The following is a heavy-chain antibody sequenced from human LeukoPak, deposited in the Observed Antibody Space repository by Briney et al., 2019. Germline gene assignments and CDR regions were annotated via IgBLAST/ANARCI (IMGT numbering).Heavy chain of an antibody. V-gene: IGHV4-61*02. CDR1: GGSISSGSYY. Sequence: SQTLSLTCTVSGGSISSGSYYWSWIRQPAGKGLEWIGRIYTSGSTNYNPSLKSRVTIPVDTSKNQFSLKLSSVTAADTAVYYCARERSYVRAFDIWGQGTMVTVSS. CDR3: ARERSYVRAFDI. D-gene: IGHD3-10*02. CDR2: IYTSGST. J-gene: IGHJ3*02.